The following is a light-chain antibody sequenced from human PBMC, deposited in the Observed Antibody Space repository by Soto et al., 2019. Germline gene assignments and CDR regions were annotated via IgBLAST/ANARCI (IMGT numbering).Light chain of an antibody. CDR2: DVS. CDR1: SSDVGGYNY. Sequence: QSALTQPASVSGSPGQSITISCTGTSSDVGGYNYVSWYQQHPGKAPKLMIYDVSNRPLGVSNRFSGSKSGNTASLTISWLQAEDEADYYCSSYTSSSTEVFGTGTKVTVL. V-gene: IGLV2-14*01. J-gene: IGLJ1*01. CDR3: SSYTSSSTEV.